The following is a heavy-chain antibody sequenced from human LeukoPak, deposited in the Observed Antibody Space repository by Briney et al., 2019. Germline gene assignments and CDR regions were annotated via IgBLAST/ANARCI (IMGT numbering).Heavy chain of an antibody. CDR3: ARSIPYGTTWYGRSDY. J-gene: IGHJ4*02. V-gene: IGHV3-7*03. CDR2: IKPDGTTK. Sequence: GGSLRLSCAASGFPFSSYSMTWVRQAPGKGLEWVGNIKPDGTTKFYVDSVKGRFTISRDSALNSLYLQMNSLRAEDTAIYYCARSIPYGTTWYGRSDYWGQGTLVTVSS. D-gene: IGHD6-13*01. CDR1: GFPFSSYS.